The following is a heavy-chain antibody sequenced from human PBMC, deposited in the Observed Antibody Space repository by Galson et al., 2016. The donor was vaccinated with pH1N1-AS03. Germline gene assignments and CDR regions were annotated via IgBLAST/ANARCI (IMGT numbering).Heavy chain of an antibody. V-gene: IGHV3-48*01. J-gene: IGHJ4*02. CDR2: ISPTSNTI. CDR3: ARPTVPGGEVDLY. D-gene: IGHD3-16*01. CDR1: GFTFNSYS. Sequence: SLRLSCAASGFTFNSYSMNWVRQAPGKGLEWISYISPTSNTIYYADSVRGRFTISRDNAKDSLYLQLNSLRADDTAIYYCARPTVPGGEVDLYWGRGTLVTVSS.